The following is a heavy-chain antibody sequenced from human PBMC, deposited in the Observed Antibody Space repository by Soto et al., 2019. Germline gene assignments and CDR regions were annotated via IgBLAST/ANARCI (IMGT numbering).Heavy chain of an antibody. Sequence: AGGSLRLSCAASGFTFSDYYMSWIRQAPGKGLEWVSYISSSGSTIYYADSVKGRFTISRDNAKNSLYLQMNSLRAEDTAVYYCARDIGTISQFYYYYGMDVWGQGTTVTVSS. CDR2: ISSSGSTI. V-gene: IGHV3-11*01. D-gene: IGHD1-26*01. J-gene: IGHJ6*02. CDR3: ARDIGTISQFYYYYGMDV. CDR1: GFTFSDYY.